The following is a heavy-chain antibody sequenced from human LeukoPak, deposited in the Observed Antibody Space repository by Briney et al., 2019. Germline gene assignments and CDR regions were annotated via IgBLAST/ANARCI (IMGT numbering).Heavy chain of an antibody. CDR2: ISGSGGST. Sequence: GSLRLSCAASGFTFSSYAMRWIRQAPGKGLEWVSAISGSGGSTYYADSVKGRLTISRDNSKNTLYLQMNSLRAEDTAVYYCAKAGLIVVVRGYFDYWGQGTLVTVSS. V-gene: IGHV3-23*01. CDR1: GFTFSSYA. J-gene: IGHJ4*02. CDR3: AKAGLIVVVRGYFDY. D-gene: IGHD3-22*01.